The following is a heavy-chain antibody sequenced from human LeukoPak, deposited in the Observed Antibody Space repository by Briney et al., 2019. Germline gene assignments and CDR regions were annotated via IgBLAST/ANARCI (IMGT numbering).Heavy chain of an antibody. Sequence: PSVKVSCKASGYTFTSYYMHWVRQAPGQGLEWRGIINPSGGSTSYAQKFQGRVTMTRDTSTSTVYMELSSPRAEDTAVYYCARSLWFGELPGHYWGQGTLVTVSS. J-gene: IGHJ4*02. D-gene: IGHD3-10*01. V-gene: IGHV1-46*01. CDR1: GYTFTSYY. CDR2: INPSGGST. CDR3: ARSLWFGELPGHY.